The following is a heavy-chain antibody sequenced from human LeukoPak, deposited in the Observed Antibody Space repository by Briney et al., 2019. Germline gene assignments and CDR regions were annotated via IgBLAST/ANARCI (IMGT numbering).Heavy chain of an antibody. CDR1: GFTFSSHW. CDR3: ARDAAAYCSGGSCYPRY. D-gene: IGHD2-15*01. CDR2: NKSDESST. Sequence: PGGSLRLSCAASGFTFSSHWMHWVRQAPGKGLVWVSRNKSDESSTTYADSVKGRFTTSRDNAKNTLYLQMNSLRAEDTAVYYCARDAAAYCSGGSCYPRYWGQGTLVTVSS. V-gene: IGHV3-74*01. J-gene: IGHJ4*02.